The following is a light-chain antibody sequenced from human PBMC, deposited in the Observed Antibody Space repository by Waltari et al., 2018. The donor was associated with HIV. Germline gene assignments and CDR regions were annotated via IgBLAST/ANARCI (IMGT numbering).Light chain of an antibody. CDR2: RNN. Sequence: QSVLTQPPSASGTPGQRVNISCSGSSSNIGSKYVYWYQQLPGTAPKLLIYRNNQRPSGVPDRFSGSKSGTSASLVISGVRSEDEADYYCAAWDDSLLFGGGTKLTVL. V-gene: IGLV1-47*01. CDR3: AAWDDSLL. CDR1: SSNIGSKY. J-gene: IGLJ2*01.